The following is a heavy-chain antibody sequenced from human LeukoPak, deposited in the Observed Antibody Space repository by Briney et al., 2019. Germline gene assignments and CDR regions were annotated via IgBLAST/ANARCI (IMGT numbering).Heavy chain of an antibody. Sequence: SETLSLTCAVYGGSFSGYYWSWIRQPPGKGLEWIGEINHSGSTNYNPSLKSRVTISVDTSKNQFSLKLSSVTAADTAVYYCVRPTVTKAFDIWGQGTMVTVSS. CDR2: INHSGST. D-gene: IGHD4-17*01. J-gene: IGHJ3*02. V-gene: IGHV4-34*01. CDR3: VRPTVTKAFDI. CDR1: GGSFSGYY.